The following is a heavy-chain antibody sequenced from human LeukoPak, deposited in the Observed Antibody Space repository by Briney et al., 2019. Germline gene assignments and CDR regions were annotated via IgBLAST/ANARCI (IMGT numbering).Heavy chain of an antibody. J-gene: IGHJ5*02. CDR2: ISGNGGSI. V-gene: IGHV3-23*01. CDR3: AKHSKTITMIVVVTTFDP. CDR1: GFTFSSYA. D-gene: IGHD3-22*01. Sequence: GGSLRLSCAASGFTFSSYAMSWVRQAPGKGLEWVSAISGNGGSIYYADSVKGRFTISRDNSKNTLYLQMNSLRDEDTAVYYCAKHSKTITMIVVVTTFDPWGQGTLVTVSS.